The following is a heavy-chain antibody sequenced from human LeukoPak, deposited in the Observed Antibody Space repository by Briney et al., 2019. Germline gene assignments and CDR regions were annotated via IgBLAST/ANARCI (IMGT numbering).Heavy chain of an antibody. J-gene: IGHJ4*02. V-gene: IGHV4-34*01. Sequence: SETLSLTCAVYGGSFSGYYWSWIRQPPGKGLEWIGEINHSGSTNYNPSLKSRVTISVDTSKNQFSLKLSSVTAADTAVYHCARIEGAHYDILTGYPDYWGQGTLVTVSS. CDR2: INHSGST. CDR3: ARIEGAHYDILTGYPDY. D-gene: IGHD3-9*01. CDR1: GGSFSGYY.